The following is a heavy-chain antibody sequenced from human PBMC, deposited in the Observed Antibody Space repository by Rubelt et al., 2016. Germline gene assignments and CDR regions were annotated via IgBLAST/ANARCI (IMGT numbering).Heavy chain of an antibody. J-gene: IGHJ4*02. D-gene: IGHD1-26*01. V-gene: IGHV3-33*01. CDR2: LFSSCLPP. CDR3: ARGGYSGSYFGPFDY. CDR1: FPFLLSF. Sequence: FPFLLSFLPFFRPAPGKGLAWVAFLFSSCLPPSSSASVPGRFTISRDTSPNTLSLQMNSLRAEATAVYYCARGGYSGSYFGPFDYWGQGTLVTVSS.